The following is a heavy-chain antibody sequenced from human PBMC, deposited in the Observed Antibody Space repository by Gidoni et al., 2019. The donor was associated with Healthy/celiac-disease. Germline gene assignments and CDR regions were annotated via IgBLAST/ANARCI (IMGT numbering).Heavy chain of an antibody. V-gene: IGHV4-34*01. CDR2: INHSGST. CDR3: ARGLLGPNRGLLMGAPGSHWFDP. J-gene: IGHJ5*02. D-gene: IGHD1-26*01. Sequence: QVQLQQWGAGLLKPSETLSLTCAVYGGSFSGYYWSWIRQPPGKGLEWIGEINHSGSTNYHPSLKSRVTISVDTSKNQFSLKLSSVTAADTAVYYCARGLLGPNRGLLMGAPGSHWFDPWGQGTLVTVSS. CDR1: GGSFSGYY.